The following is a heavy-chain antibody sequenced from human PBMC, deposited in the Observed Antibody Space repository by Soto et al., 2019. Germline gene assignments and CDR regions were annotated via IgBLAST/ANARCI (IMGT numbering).Heavy chain of an antibody. CDR3: AKTLLLYSGSNDDS. V-gene: IGHV3-30*18. Sequence: QVQLVESGGGVVQPGTSLRLSCAASGFSFSGYGMHWVRQAPDKGLEWVAIISYDGGNRYYAESVKGRFTISRDNSKNTVFTEKNSLRSEDTAMYYCAKTLLLYSGSNDDSWGQGTQVTVTS. CDR2: ISYDGGNR. D-gene: IGHD1-26*01. CDR1: GFSFSGYG. J-gene: IGHJ5*02.